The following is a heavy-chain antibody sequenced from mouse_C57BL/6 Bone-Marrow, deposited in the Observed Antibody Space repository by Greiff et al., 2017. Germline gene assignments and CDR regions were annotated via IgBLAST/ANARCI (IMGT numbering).Heavy chain of an antibody. CDR3: TTGYDYDYYAMDY. J-gene: IGHJ4*01. CDR2: IDPEDGDT. CDR1: GFNIKDYY. D-gene: IGHD2-4*01. Sequence: VQLQQSGAALVRPGASVKLSCTASGFNIKDYYMHWVKQRPEQGLELIGRIDPEDGDTEYAPKFQGKATMTADTSSNTAYLQLSSLTSADTAGYYWTTGYDYDYYAMDYWGQGTSVTVSS. V-gene: IGHV14-1*01.